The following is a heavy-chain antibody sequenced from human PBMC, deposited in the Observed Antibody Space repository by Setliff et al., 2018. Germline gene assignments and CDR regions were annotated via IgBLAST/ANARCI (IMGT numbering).Heavy chain of an antibody. J-gene: IGHJ6*03. V-gene: IGHV4-39*01. CDR1: GGSISSNNYY. D-gene: IGHD3-10*01. Sequence: SETLSLTCTVSGGSISSNNYYGGWIRQPPGKGLEWIGSIYYSGSTYYNPSLKSRVTISVDTSKNQFSLKLSSVTAADTAVYYCARHVGSRSRGYNYYYYYMDVWGKGTTVTVSS. CDR3: ARHVGSRSRGYNYYYYYMDV. CDR2: IYYSGST.